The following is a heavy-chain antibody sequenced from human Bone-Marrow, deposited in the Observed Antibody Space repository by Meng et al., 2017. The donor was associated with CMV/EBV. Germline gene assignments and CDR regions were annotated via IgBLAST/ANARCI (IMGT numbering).Heavy chain of an antibody. V-gene: IGHV4-34*01. Sequence: SETLSLTCAVYGGSFSGYYWSWIRQPPGKGLEWIGEINHSGSTNYNPSLKSRVTISVDTSKNQFSLKVNSVTAADTAVYYCARVKAVSNWFDPWGQGTLVTVS. J-gene: IGHJ5*02. CDR2: INHSGST. CDR3: ARVKAVSNWFDP. D-gene: IGHD6-19*01. CDR1: GGSFSGYY.